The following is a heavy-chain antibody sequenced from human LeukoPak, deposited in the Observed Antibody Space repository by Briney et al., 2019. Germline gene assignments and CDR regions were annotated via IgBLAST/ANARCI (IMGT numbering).Heavy chain of an antibody. CDR3: ARVLHKRNYDSSVYYGY. V-gene: IGHV3-7*04. Sequence: GGSLRLSCAASGFTFSNYWMSWVRQAPGKGLEWVANIKEDGSEKYYVDSVKGRFTISRDNAKNSLYLQMNSLRAEDTAVYYCARVLHKRNYDSSVYYGYWGQGTLVTVSS. CDR1: GFTFSNYW. D-gene: IGHD3-22*01. CDR2: IKEDGSEK. J-gene: IGHJ4*02.